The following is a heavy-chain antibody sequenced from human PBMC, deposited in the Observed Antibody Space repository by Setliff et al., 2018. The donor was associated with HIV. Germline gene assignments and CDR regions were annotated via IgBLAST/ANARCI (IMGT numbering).Heavy chain of an antibody. D-gene: IGHD2-21*02. CDR3: ARAGAEVTSHFDW. V-gene: IGHV4-31*03. CDR1: GDSINTDGLY. Sequence: SETLSLTCTVSGDSINTDGLYWTWIRQHPATGLEWIGYIHYNGITYYNPSLESRVSISVDLSKNQFSLKLNSVTVADTAVYYCARAGAEVTSHFDWWGQGTLVTVSS. J-gene: IGHJ4*02. CDR2: IHYNGIT.